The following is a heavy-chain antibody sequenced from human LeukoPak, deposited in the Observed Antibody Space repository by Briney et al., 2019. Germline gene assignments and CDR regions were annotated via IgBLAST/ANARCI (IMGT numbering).Heavy chain of an antibody. CDR2: ISSDGGNT. D-gene: IGHD1-26*01. J-gene: IGHJ4*02. Sequence: GGSLRLSCAASGFTFRSFAMHWVRRAPGKGLEYVSGISSDGGNTLYASSVQGRFTISRDNSKNTLFLQMGSLRGDDMAVYYCATIGLPWGQGTLVTVSS. CDR1: GFTFRSFA. CDR3: ATIGLP. V-gene: IGHV3-64*01.